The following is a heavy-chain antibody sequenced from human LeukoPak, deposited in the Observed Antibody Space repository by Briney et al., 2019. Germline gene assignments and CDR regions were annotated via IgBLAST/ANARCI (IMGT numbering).Heavy chain of an antibody. J-gene: IGHJ4*02. CDR2: IWYDGSNK. D-gene: IGHD4-17*01. Sequence: GRSLRLSCAASGFTFSSYGMHWVRQAPGKGLEWVAVIWYDGSNKYYADSVKGRFTISKDNSKNTLYLQMNSLRAEDTAVYYCAKGYGDYRVGSVSADYWGQGTLVTVSS. CDR1: GFTFSSYG. CDR3: AKGYGDYRVGSVSADY. V-gene: IGHV3-33*06.